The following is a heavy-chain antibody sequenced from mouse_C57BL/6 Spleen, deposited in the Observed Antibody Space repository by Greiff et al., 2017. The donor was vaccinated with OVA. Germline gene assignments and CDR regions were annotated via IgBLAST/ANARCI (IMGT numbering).Heavy chain of an antibody. Sequence: EVMLVESGGGLVKPGGSLKLSCAASGFTFSSYAMSWVRQTPEKRLEWVATISDGGSYTYYPDNVKGRFTISRDNAKNNLYLQMSQLKSEDTAMYYCTREGGNYSDYWGQGTTLTVSS. CDR2: ISDGGSYT. D-gene: IGHD1-1*02. J-gene: IGHJ2*01. V-gene: IGHV5-4*01. CDR1: GFTFSSYA. CDR3: TREGGNYSDY.